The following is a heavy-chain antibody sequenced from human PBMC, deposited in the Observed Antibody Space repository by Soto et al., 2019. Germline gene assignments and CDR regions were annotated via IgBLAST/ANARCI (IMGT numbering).Heavy chain of an antibody. CDR1: GFTFSNAW. V-gene: IGHV3-15*01. D-gene: IGHD2-2*01. CDR2: IKSKTDGGTT. CDR3: TTERGYCSSTSCPGGNYYYGMDV. Sequence: LRLSCAASGFTFSNAWMSWVRQAPGKGLEWVGRIKSKTDGGTTDYAAPVKGRFTISRDDSKNTLYLQMNSLKTEDTAVYYCTTERGYCSSTSCPGGNYYYGMDVWGQGTTVTVSS. J-gene: IGHJ6*02.